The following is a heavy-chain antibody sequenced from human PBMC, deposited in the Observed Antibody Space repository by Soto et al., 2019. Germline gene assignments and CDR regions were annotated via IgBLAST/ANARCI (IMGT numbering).Heavy chain of an antibody. CDR2: IKPDESEK. D-gene: IGHD4-4*01. CDR1: GFTFSDSW. J-gene: IGHJ5*02. V-gene: IGHV3-7*01. Sequence: EVQLVESGGVLVQPGGSLRLSCTASGFTFSDSWMTWVRQAPGKGLEWVARIKPDESEKKYADCVKGRFSISRDNAKKSMYLQMDSLRGEDTAGYYCVRGGSNYASWGQGTLVTVSS. CDR3: VRGGSNYAS.